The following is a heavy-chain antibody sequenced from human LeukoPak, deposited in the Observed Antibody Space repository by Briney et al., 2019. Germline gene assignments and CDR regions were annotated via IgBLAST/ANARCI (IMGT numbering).Heavy chain of an antibody. CDR1: GFTFSSYA. Sequence: GGSLRLSCAASGFTFSSYAMSWVRQAPGKGLEWVSAISGSGGSTYYADSVKGRFTISRDNSKNTLYLQMNSLRAEDTAVYYCARRSVNYNYGYSSDDYWGQGTLVTVSS. V-gene: IGHV3-23*01. D-gene: IGHD5-18*01. J-gene: IGHJ4*02. CDR3: ARRSVNYNYGYSSDDY. CDR2: ISGSGGST.